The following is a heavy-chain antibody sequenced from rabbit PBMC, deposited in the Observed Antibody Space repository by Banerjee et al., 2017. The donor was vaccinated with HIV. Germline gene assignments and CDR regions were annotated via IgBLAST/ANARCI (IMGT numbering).Heavy chain of an antibody. D-gene: IGHD6-1*01. CDR3: ARIYVGYDVGISYFDL. V-gene: IGHV1S45*01. CDR2: IDTSSGYT. J-gene: IGHJ4*01. Sequence: QEQLEESGGDLVKPEGSPTLTCTASGIDFSSSYWICWVRQAPGKGLEWIGCIDTSSGYTYYASWAKGRFTITRSTSLNTVTLQLNSLTAADTATYFCARIYVGYDVGISYFDLWGQGTLVTVS. CDR1: GIDFSSSYW.